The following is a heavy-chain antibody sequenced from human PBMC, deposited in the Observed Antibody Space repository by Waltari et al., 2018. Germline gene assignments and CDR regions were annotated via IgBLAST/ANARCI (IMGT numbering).Heavy chain of an antibody. CDR2: INPSGGST. V-gene: IGHV1-46*01. Sequence: QVQLVQSGAEVKKPGASVKVSCKASGYTFTSYYMHWVRQAPGQGLEWMGIINPSGGSTSYAQKFQGRVTMTRDTSTSTVYMELSSLRSEDTAVYYCARADQAFRGSGWYRNWFDPWGQGTLVTVSS. CDR3: ARADQAFRGSGWYRNWFDP. D-gene: IGHD6-19*01. J-gene: IGHJ5*02. CDR1: GYTFTSYY.